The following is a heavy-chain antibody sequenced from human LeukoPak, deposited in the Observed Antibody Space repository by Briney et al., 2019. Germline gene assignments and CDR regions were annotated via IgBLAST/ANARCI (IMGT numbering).Heavy chain of an antibody. CDR1: GYTFTSYA. J-gene: IGHJ4*02. Sequence: ASVKVSCKASGYTFTSYAMNWVRQAPGQGLEWMGWINTNTGNPTYAQGFTGRFVFSLDTSVSTAYLQISSLKAEDTAVYYCARAPPRTGYSSSWSKGKWIDYWGQGTLVTVSS. V-gene: IGHV7-4-1*02. D-gene: IGHD6-13*01. CDR3: ARAPPRTGYSSSWSKGKWIDY. CDR2: INTNTGNP.